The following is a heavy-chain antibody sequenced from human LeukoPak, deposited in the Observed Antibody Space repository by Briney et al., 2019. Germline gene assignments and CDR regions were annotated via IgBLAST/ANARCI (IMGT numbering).Heavy chain of an antibody. J-gene: IGHJ3*02. CDR1: GYTFTSYA. Sequence: ASVKVSCKASGYTFTSYAMNWVRQAPGQGLEWMGWINTNTGNPTYAQGFTGRFVFSLDTSVSTAYLQISSLKAEDTAVYYCARDGSSGWDTDAFDIWGQGTMVTVSS. D-gene: IGHD6-19*01. CDR2: INTNTGNP. CDR3: ARDGSSGWDTDAFDI. V-gene: IGHV7-4-1*02.